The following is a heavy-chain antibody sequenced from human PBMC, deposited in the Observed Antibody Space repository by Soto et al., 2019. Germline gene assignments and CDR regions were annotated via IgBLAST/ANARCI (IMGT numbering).Heavy chain of an antibody. Sequence: GXSLRLSCAASGFTFSSYSINWVHQAPGKGLEWVSYISSSSSTIYYADSVKGRFTISRDNAKNSLYLQMNSLRDEDTAVYYCARPEYSSSSYGMDVWGQGTTVTVSS. CDR2: ISSSSSTI. V-gene: IGHV3-48*02. D-gene: IGHD6-6*01. CDR3: ARPEYSSSSYGMDV. CDR1: GFTFSSYS. J-gene: IGHJ6*02.